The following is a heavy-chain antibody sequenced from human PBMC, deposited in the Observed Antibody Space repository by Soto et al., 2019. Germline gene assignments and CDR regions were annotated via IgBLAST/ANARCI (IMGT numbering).Heavy chain of an antibody. Sequence: GASVKVSCKASGGTFSSYAISWVRQAPGQGLEWMGGIIPIFGTANYAQKFQGRVTITADESTSTAYMELSSLRSEDTAVYYCARDDLHYYDSSGYYYGNWFDPWGQGTLVTVS. CDR1: GGTFSSYA. V-gene: IGHV1-69*13. CDR3: ARDDLHYYDSSGYYYGNWFDP. D-gene: IGHD3-22*01. CDR2: IIPIFGTA. J-gene: IGHJ5*02.